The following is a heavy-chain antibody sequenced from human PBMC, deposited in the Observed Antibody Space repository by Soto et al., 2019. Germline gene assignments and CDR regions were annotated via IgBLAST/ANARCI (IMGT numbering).Heavy chain of an antibody. CDR3: ALKGDSIGYFDH. D-gene: IGHD6-25*01. CDR1: GFTFSSYA. J-gene: IGHJ4*02. CDR2: ISGSGGST. Sequence: GGSLRLSCAASGFTFSSYAMSWVRQAPGKGLEWVSAISGSGGSTYYADSVKGRFTISRDNSKNTLYLQMNSLRAEDTAVYYCALKGDSIGYFDHWGQGTLVTVSS. V-gene: IGHV3-23*01.